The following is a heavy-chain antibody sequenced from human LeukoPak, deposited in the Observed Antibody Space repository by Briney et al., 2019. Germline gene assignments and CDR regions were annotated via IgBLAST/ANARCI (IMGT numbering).Heavy chain of an antibody. J-gene: IGHJ3*02. CDR2: IYYSGST. Sequence: SETLSLTCTVSGGSISSYYWSWIRQPPGKGLEWIGYIYYSGSTNYNPSLKSRVTISVDTSKNQFSLKLSSVTAADTAVYYCARLSGPHDAFDIWGQGTMVTVSS. CDR3: ARLSGPHDAFDI. CDR1: GGSISSYY. V-gene: IGHV4-59*08.